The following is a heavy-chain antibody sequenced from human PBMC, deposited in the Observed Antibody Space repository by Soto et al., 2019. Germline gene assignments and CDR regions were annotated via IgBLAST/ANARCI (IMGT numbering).Heavy chain of an antibody. CDR1: GGTFSSYA. Sequence: QVQLVQSGAEVKKPGSSVKVSCKASGGTFSSYAISWVRQAPGQGLEWMGGIIPSFGTANYAQKFQGRVTITADESKGKAFMELSSLRSEDTDVYYCASVGVGGDTAMVYAAPIFGYWGQGTLVTVSS. J-gene: IGHJ4*02. D-gene: IGHD5-18*01. V-gene: IGHV1-69*01. CDR2: IIPSFGTA. CDR3: ASVGVGGDTAMVYAAPIFGY.